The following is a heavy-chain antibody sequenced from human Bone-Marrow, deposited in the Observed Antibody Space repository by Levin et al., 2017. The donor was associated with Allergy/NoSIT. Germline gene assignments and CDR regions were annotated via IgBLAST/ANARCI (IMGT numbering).Heavy chain of an antibody. Sequence: PGGSLRLSCAASGFTFSNAWMSWVRQAPGKGLEWVGRIKSKTDGGTTDYAAPVKGRFTISRDDSKNTLYLQMNSLKTEDTAVYYCTTCATYYDFWSGYYNSQFPDYWGQGTLVTVSS. D-gene: IGHD3-3*01. CDR1: GFTFSNAW. J-gene: IGHJ4*02. CDR3: TTCATYYDFWSGYYNSQFPDY. CDR2: IKSKTDGGTT. V-gene: IGHV3-15*01.